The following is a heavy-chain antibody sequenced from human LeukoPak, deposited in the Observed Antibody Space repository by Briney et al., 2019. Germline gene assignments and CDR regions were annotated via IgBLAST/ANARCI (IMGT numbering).Heavy chain of an antibody. D-gene: IGHD4-17*01. J-gene: IGHJ4*02. CDR1: GFTFSTYS. Sequence: GGSLRLSSAVSGFTFSTYSMNWVRQAPGKGLEWVSYISSSSSTIFYADSLKGRFTISRDNAKNSLYLQMNSLRDEDTAVYYCAREAGDYGDPRREFHYWGQGTLVTVSS. V-gene: IGHV3-48*02. CDR3: AREAGDYGDPRREFHY. CDR2: ISSSSSTI.